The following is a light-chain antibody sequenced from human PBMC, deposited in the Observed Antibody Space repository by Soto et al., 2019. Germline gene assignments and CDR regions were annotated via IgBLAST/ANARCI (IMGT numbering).Light chain of an antibody. CDR2: DVT. J-gene: IGLJ2*01. CDR3: TSFAGSNNFEVV. V-gene: IGLV2-11*01. CDR1: SSDVGGFDY. Sequence: QSVLTQPRSVSGSPGQSVTISCTGTSSDVGGFDYVSWYQHDSGKAPKLMIYDVTKRPSGVPNRFSGSKSANTASLTISGLQAEDEADYYCTSFAGSNNFEVVFGGGTKLTVL.